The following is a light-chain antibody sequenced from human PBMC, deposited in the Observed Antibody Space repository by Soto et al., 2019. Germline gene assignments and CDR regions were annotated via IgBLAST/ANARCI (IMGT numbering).Light chain of an antibody. CDR2: DAS. V-gene: IGKV3-11*01. Sequence: EIVLTQSPAILSLSPGERATLSCRASQSVRSYLAWYQHKPGQAPRLLIYDASNRATGIPARFSGSGSGTDFTLTISSLEPEDFAVYYCQQRSNWPPEITFGQGTRLEI. CDR1: QSVRSY. CDR3: QQRSNWPPEIT. J-gene: IGKJ5*01.